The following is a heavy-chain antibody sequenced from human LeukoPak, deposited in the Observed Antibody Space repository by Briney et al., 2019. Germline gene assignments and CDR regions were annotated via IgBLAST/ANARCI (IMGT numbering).Heavy chain of an antibody. CDR2: IGTSGTPI. J-gene: IGHJ4*02. CDR1: GFTFSTYE. CDR3: AREPGTNFDY. Sequence: GGSLRLSGAASGFTFSTYEMNWVRQAPGKGLEWVSYIGTSGTPIYYADSVKGRFTISRDNAKNSLFLQMNSLRVEDTAIYYCAREPGTNFDYWGQGTLVTVSS. V-gene: IGHV3-48*03.